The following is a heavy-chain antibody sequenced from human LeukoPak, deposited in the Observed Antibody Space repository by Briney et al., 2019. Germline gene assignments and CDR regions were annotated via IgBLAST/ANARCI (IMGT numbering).Heavy chain of an antibody. J-gene: IGHJ4*02. CDR1: GGSISSSSYY. CDR3: ARLIIVPAAARSEFDY. D-gene: IGHD2-2*01. CDR2: IYYSGST. V-gene: IGHV4-39*01. Sequence: PSETLSLTCTVSGGSISSSSYYWGWIRQPPGKGLEWXXXIYYSGSTYYNPSLKSRVTISVDTSKNQFSLKLSSVTAADTAVYYCARLIIVPAAARSEFDYWGQGTLVTVSS.